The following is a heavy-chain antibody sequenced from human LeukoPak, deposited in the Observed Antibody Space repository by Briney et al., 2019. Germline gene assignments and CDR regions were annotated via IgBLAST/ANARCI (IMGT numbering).Heavy chain of an antibody. CDR3: ARHALGYCSSTSCSFFDY. Sequence: SETLSLTCTVSGGSISSSSYYWGWIRQPPGKGLEWIGSIYYSGSTYYNLSLKSRVTISVDTSKNQFSLKLSSVTAADTAVYYCARHALGYCSSTSCSFFDYWGQGTLVTVSS. D-gene: IGHD2-2*01. V-gene: IGHV4-39*01. J-gene: IGHJ4*02. CDR2: IYYSGST. CDR1: GGSISSSSYY.